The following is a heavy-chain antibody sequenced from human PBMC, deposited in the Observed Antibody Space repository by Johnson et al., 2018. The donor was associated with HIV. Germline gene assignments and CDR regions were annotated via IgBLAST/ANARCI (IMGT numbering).Heavy chain of an antibody. Sequence: QVQLVESGGGVVQPGRSLRLSCAASGFTFSSYGMHWVRQAPGKGLEWVAIISYDGSNKHYADSVKGRFTISRDNSKNTLYLQMNSLRAEETAVYYCAKESETYGGNIGFEHPFDIGGQGTMVTVSS. CDR1: GFTFSSYG. J-gene: IGHJ3*02. CDR3: AKESETYGGNIGFEHPFDI. CDR2: ISYDGSNK. D-gene: IGHD4-23*01. V-gene: IGHV3-30*18.